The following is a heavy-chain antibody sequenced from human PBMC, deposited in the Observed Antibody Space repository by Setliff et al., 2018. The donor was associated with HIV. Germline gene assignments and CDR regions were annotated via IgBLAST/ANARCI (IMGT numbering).Heavy chain of an antibody. CDR2: INPKNGVA. Sequence: ASVKVSCKASGYTFVDFYIHWVRQAPGQGLEWMGRINPKNGVADYLKKFQDRVIMTRDTSTNTAHMELIRPRHEDTAIYYCARQLSNSFDYWGQGTLVTVSS. V-gene: IGHV1-2*06. CDR3: ARQLSNSFDY. D-gene: IGHD1-1*01. J-gene: IGHJ4*02. CDR1: GYTFVDFY.